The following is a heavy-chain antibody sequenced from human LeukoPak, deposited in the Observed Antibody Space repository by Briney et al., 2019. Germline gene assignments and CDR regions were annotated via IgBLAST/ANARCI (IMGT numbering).Heavy chain of an antibody. CDR1: GFTFNSSW. D-gene: IGHD2-2*01. Sequence: GGSLRLSCAVSGFTFNSSWMSWVRQAPGKGLEWVANIKQDGSEEYYVDSVKGRFTISRDNAKNSLYLQMNSLRAEDTAVYYCARDHCSSTSCYVYDYWGQGALVTVSS. CDR2: IKQDGSEE. J-gene: IGHJ4*02. V-gene: IGHV3-7*01. CDR3: ARDHCSSTSCYVYDY.